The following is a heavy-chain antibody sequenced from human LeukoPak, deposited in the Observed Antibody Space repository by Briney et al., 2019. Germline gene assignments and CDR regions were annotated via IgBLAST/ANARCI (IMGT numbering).Heavy chain of an antibody. D-gene: IGHD2-2*01. CDR2: INPNSGGT. CDR1: GYTFTGYY. J-gene: IGHJ4*02. V-gene: IGHV1-2*02. CDR3: ARSTSRATLSFDY. Sequence: ASVKVSCTASGYTFTGYYMHWVRQAPGQGLEWMGWINPNSGGTNYAQKFQGRVTMTRDTSISTAYMELSRLRSDNTAVYYCARSTSRATLSFDYWGQGTLVTVSS.